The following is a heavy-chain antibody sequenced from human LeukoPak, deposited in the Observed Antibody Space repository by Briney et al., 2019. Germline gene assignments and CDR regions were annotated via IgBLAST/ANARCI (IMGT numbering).Heavy chain of an antibody. D-gene: IGHD3-9*01. CDR1: GFTFSNYW. CDR3: TRDLMDYDVSTGLHHYYMDV. CDR2: ISSDESIT. V-gene: IGHV3-74*01. J-gene: IGHJ6*02. Sequence: TGGSLRLSCAASGFTFSNYWMHWVRQAPGKGLVWVSRISSDESITSYADSVKGRFTISRDNAKNTLFLQMNTLRVEDTAVYYCTRDLMDYDVSTGLHHYYMDVWGQGTTVTVSS.